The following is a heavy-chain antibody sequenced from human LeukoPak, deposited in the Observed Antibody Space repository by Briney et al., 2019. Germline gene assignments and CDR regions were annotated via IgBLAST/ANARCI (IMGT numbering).Heavy chain of an antibody. J-gene: IGHJ6*03. Sequence: SETLSLTCAVYGGSFSGYYWSWIRQPPGKGLEWIGEINHSGSTNYNPSLESRVTISVDTSKNQFSLKLSSVTAADTAVYYCARGGRLPYGGYIAPYYYYYMDVWGKGTTVTVSS. CDR3: ARGGRLPYGGYIAPYYYYYMDV. CDR1: GGSFSGYY. V-gene: IGHV4-34*01. D-gene: IGHD5-12*01. CDR2: INHSGST.